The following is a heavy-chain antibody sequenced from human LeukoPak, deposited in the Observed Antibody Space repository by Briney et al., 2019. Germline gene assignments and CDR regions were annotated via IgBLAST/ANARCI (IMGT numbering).Heavy chain of an antibody. J-gene: IGHJ4*02. CDR2: IIPILGIA. CDR1: GGTFSSYA. Sequence: ASVKVSCKASGGTFSSYAISWVRQAPGQGLEWMGRIIPILGIADCAQKFQGRVTITADKSTSTAYMELSSLRSEDTAVYYCARDLAHYDILTGSGEDFDYWGQGTLVTVSS. D-gene: IGHD3-9*01. V-gene: IGHV1-69*04. CDR3: ARDLAHYDILTGSGEDFDY.